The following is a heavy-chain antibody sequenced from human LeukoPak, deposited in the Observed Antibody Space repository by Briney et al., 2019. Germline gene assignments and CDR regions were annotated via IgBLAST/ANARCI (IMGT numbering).Heavy chain of an antibody. CDR1: GGSISSYY. D-gene: IGHD6-19*01. J-gene: IGHJ3*02. CDR3: ASQSGYSSGWTAWGAFDI. CDR2: IYYSGST. Sequence: SETLSLTCTVSGGSISSYYWSWIRQPPGKGLEWIGYIYYSGSTNYNPSLKSRVTISVDASKNQFSLKLSSVTAADTAVYYCASQSGYSSGWTAWGAFDIWGQGTMATVSS. V-gene: IGHV4-59*01.